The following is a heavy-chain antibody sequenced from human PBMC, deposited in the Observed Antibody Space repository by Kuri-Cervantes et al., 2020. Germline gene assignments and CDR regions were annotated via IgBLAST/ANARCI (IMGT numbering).Heavy chain of an antibody. Sequence: GESLKISCAASGFTFSDYYMSWIRQAPGKGLEWVSYISSGGSTIYYADSVKGRFTISRDTSKNTLYLQMNSLRAEDTAVYYCAKDHFGNSKLFDSWGQGTLVTVSS. D-gene: IGHD1-1*01. J-gene: IGHJ4*02. CDR2: ISSGGSTI. V-gene: IGHV3-11*01. CDR3: AKDHFGNSKLFDS. CDR1: GFTFSDYY.